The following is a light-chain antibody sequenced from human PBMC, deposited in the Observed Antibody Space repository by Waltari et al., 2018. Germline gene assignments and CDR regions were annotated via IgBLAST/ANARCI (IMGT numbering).Light chain of an antibody. CDR2: EDH. CDR3: YSTDSTGIHRGV. V-gene: IGLV3-10*01. Sequence: SYDLTQPPSVSVSPGPPARITCSGDAVQQKSVYLYQQKSGQAPVFVIYEDHKRPSGIPERFSGASSGTMATLTITGAQADDDSDYYCYSTDSTGIHRGVFGGGTKLTVL. J-gene: IGLJ3*02. CDR1: AVQQKS.